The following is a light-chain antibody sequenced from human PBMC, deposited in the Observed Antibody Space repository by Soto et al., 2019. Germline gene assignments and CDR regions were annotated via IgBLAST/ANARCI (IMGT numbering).Light chain of an antibody. V-gene: IGKV3-15*01. CDR1: QSLKSN. CDR3: QQYNFWPPWT. J-gene: IGKJ1*01. Sequence: EIVMTQSPASLSVSQGERATLSCRASQSLKSNLAWYQQKPGQAPRLLIYGASTRATGIPARFNGSGSGTEFTLTISSLQSEDFAVYYCQQYNFWPPWTFGQGTKV. CDR2: GAS.